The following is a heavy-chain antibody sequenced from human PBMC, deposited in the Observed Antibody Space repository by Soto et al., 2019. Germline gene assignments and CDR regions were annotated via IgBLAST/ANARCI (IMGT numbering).Heavy chain of an antibody. J-gene: IGHJ5*01. Sequence: QVQLVESGGGVAQPGRSLRLSCAASGFIFRSYGMHWVRQAPGKGLEWVAFIWYDGVNKYYADSVKGRFTISRDNSKNTLYLLMNRLRAEDTAVYHWARAVVSGLLWFGNADSWGQGTLVTVSS. CDR2: IWYDGVNK. CDR1: GFIFRSYG. CDR3: ARAVVSGLLWFGNADS. V-gene: IGHV3-33*01. D-gene: IGHD3-10*01.